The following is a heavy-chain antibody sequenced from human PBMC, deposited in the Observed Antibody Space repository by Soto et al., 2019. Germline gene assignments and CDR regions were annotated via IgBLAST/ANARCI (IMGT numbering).Heavy chain of an antibody. Sequence: QVQLVESGGGVVQPGRSLRLSCAASGFSFSNYAMHWVRQAPGKGLECVALISSDGNNKYYTDSVTGRFTISRDNSKNTVSLQMNSLRAEDSAVYYCGSREDSGGWYYAFDIWGQGTMVTVSS. J-gene: IGHJ3*02. CDR1: GFSFSNYA. V-gene: IGHV3-30-3*01. CDR3: GSREDSGGWYYAFDI. D-gene: IGHD6-19*01. CDR2: ISSDGNNK.